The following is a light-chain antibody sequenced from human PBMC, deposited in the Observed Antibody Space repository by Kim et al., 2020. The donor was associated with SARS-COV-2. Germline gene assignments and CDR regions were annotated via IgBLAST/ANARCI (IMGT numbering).Light chain of an antibody. CDR3: LAWDTTYKDV. J-gene: IGLJ1*01. CDR2: QDT. V-gene: IGLV3-1*01. Sequence: SYELTQPPSVSVSAGQTATITCSGDRLGDKYACWYQQKPGQSPLLVMYQDTKRHSGIPERFSASKSGNTATLTISGTQSLDEADYYCLAWDTTYKDVCGSGTMVTVL. CDR1: RLGDKY.